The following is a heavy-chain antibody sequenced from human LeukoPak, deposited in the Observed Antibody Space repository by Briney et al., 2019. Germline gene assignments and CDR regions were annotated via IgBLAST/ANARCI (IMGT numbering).Heavy chain of an antibody. D-gene: IGHD3-10*01. CDR1: GYTFTGYY. CDR2: INPNSGGT. Sequence: ASVKVSCKASGYTFTGYYMRWVRQAPGQGLEWMGWINPNSGGTNYAQKFQGRVTMTRDTSISTAYMELSRLRSDDTAVYYCARDMDYGSGSPDYWGQGTLVTVSS. CDR3: ARDMDYGSGSPDY. J-gene: IGHJ4*02. V-gene: IGHV1-2*02.